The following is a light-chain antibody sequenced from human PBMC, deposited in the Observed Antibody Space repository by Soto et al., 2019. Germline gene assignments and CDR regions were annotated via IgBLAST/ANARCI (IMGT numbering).Light chain of an antibody. CDR3: AAWDDSLNACV. CDR2: SVN. V-gene: IGLV1-44*01. J-gene: IGLJ1*01. CDR1: SSNIGTYS. Sequence: QSVLTQPPSASGTPGQRVTISCSGSSSNIGTYSVSWYQQFPGTAPRLLIYSVNQRPSGVPDRFSASKSGASASLAISGLQSEDEADFYCAAWDDSLNACVFGNGTKVTV.